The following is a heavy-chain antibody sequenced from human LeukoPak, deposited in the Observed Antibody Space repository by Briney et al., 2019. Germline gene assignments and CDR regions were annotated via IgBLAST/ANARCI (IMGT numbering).Heavy chain of an antibody. V-gene: IGHV4-59*08. D-gene: IGHD6-25*01. CDR3: ARRLPGNWFDP. CDR1: GGSISSYY. Sequence: SETLSLTCTVSGGSISSYYWSWIRQPPGKGLEWIGYIYYSGSTNYNPSLKSRVTISADTSKNQFSLKLSSVTAADTAVYYCARRLPGNWFDPWGQGTLVTVSS. CDR2: IYYSGST. J-gene: IGHJ5*02.